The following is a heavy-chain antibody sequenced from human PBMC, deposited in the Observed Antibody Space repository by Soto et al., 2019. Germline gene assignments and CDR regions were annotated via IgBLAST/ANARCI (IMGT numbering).Heavy chain of an antibody. J-gene: IGHJ4*02. D-gene: IGHD1-1*01. Sequence: QVQLQESGPVLVKPSQTLSLTCSVSCGSISRNVYYWTWIRQHPGKGLEWIGHIYYAGSTYYNPSLKSRVTISLDTSKNQFSLKVTSVTAADTAVYYCARGLTTLYYFESWGQVALVNVSS. CDR3: ARGLTTLYYFES. CDR2: IYYAGST. CDR1: CGSISRNVYY. V-gene: IGHV4-31*03.